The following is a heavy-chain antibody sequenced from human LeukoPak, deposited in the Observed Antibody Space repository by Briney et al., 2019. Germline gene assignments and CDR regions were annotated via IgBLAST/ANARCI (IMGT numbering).Heavy chain of an antibody. CDR3: ATRDVITSYYFDY. V-gene: IGHV4-39*01. D-gene: IGHD3-22*01. CDR1: GGSISSSNYY. CDR2: LYYGGST. J-gene: IGHJ4*02. Sequence: SETLSLTCTVSGGSISSSNYYWGWIRQPPGKGLGWIGSLYYGGSTYYNPSLKSRVTISVDTSKKQFSLKLNSVTAADTAVYYCATRDVITSYYFDYWGQGTLVTVSS.